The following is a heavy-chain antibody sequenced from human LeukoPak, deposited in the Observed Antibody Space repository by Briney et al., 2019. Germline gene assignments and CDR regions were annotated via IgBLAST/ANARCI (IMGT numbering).Heavy chain of an antibody. D-gene: IGHD3-10*01. J-gene: IGHJ4*02. CDR1: GYTFTSYG. CDR2: INPNSGGT. CDR3: ARVLLWFGNSYYFDY. Sequence: ASVKVSCKASGYTFTSYGISWVRQAPGQGLEWMGWINPNSGGTNYAQKFQGRVTMTRDTSISTAYMELSRLRSDDTAVYYCARVLLWFGNSYYFDYWGQGTLVTVSS. V-gene: IGHV1-2*02.